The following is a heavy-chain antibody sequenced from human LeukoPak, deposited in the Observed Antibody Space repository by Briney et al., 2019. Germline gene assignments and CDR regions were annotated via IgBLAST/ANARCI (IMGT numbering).Heavy chain of an antibody. Sequence: TFTGYYMHXVRQAPGQGLEWXGRINPNSGGTNYAQKFQGRVTMTRDTSISTAYMELSRLRSDDTAVYYCARDLGRQPDAFDIWGQGTMVTVSS. CDR3: ARDLGRQPDAFDI. CDR2: INPNSGGT. D-gene: IGHD1-1*01. CDR1: TFTGYY. J-gene: IGHJ3*02. V-gene: IGHV1-2*06.